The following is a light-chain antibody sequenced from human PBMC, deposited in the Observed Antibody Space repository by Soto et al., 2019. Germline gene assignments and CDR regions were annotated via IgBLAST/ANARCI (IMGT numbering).Light chain of an antibody. CDR1: ESISSW. Sequence: DIQMTQSPSTLSASVGDRVTITCRASESISSWLAWYQQKPGKAPKLLIYKATSLESGVPSRFSGSGSGTESTLTISSLQPDDFATYYCQQYNSHSPWTFGQGTKVDIK. V-gene: IGKV1-5*03. J-gene: IGKJ1*01. CDR2: KAT. CDR3: QQYNSHSPWT.